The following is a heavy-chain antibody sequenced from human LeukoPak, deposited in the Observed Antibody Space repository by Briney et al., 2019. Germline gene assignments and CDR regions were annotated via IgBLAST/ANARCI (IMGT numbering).Heavy chain of an antibody. J-gene: IGHJ6*02. CDR2: INPDSGGT. Sequence: ASVKVSRKASGYTFTSYYMHWVRQAPGQGLEWMGWINPDSGGTNYAQKFQGRVTMTRDTSISTAYMELSRLRSDDTAVYYCARDLKGFLAMDVWGQGTTVTVSS. V-gene: IGHV1-2*02. CDR3: ARDLKGFLAMDV. D-gene: IGHD3-3*01. CDR1: GYTFTSYY.